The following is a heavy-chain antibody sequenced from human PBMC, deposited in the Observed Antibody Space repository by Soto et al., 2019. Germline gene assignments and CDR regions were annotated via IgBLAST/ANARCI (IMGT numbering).Heavy chain of an antibody. CDR2: IYHSGST. Sequence: PSETLSLTCAVSGGSISSSNWWSWVRQPPGEGLEWIGEIYHSGSTNYNPSLKSRVTISVDKSKNQFSLKLSSVTAADTAVYYCARGSTRTYYDILTGYSVGYYYYGMDVWGQGTTATVSS. V-gene: IGHV4-4*02. J-gene: IGHJ6*02. CDR1: GGSISSSNW. CDR3: ARGSTRTYYDILTGYSVGYYYYGMDV. D-gene: IGHD3-9*01.